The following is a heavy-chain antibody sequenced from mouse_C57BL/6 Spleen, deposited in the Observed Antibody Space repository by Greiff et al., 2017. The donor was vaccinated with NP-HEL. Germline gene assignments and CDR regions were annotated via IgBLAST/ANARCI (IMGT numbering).Heavy chain of an antibody. D-gene: IGHD4-1*01. Sequence: EVHLVESGGGLVQPGGSLKLSCAASGFTFSDYYMYWVRQTPEKRLEWVAYISNGGGSTYYPDTVKGRFTISRDNAKNTLYLQMSRLKSEDTAMYYCARQGLGRGYFDVWGTGTTVTVSS. CDR3: ARQGLGRGYFDV. J-gene: IGHJ1*03. CDR2: ISNGGGST. CDR1: GFTFSDYY. V-gene: IGHV5-12*01.